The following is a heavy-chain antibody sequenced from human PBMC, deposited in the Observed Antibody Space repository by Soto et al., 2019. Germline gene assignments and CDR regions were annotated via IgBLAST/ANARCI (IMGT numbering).Heavy chain of an antibody. Sequence: EVQLLESGGGLVQPGGSLRLSCAASGFTFIIYAMSWVRQVPGKGREWISTISDSGDIAYYADSVKGRFTISKDSSKNTLFLQINSLRAEYTAVYYCARHYGGKIGDALDLLGQGTMVTVS. CDR2: ISDSGDIA. D-gene: IGHD2-15*01. CDR3: ARHYGGKIGDALDL. J-gene: IGHJ3*01. CDR1: GFTFIIYA. V-gene: IGHV3-23*01.